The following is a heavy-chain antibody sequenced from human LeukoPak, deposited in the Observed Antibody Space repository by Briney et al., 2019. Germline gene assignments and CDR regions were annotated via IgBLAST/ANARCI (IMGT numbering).Heavy chain of an antibody. CDR2: IVVGSGNT. CDR1: GFTFTSSA. CDR3: AAEGSGDGYNPPAFDI. D-gene: IGHD5-24*01. Sequence: SVKVSCKASGFTFTSSAVQWVRQARGQRLGWIGWIVVGSGNTNYAQKFQERVTITRDMSTSTAYMELSSLRSEDTAVYYCAAEGSGDGYNPPAFDIWGQGTMVTVSS. V-gene: IGHV1-58*01. J-gene: IGHJ3*02.